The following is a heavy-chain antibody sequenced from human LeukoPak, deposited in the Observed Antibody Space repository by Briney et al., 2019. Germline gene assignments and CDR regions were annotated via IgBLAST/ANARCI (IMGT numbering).Heavy chain of an antibody. CDR1: GFTFSNHW. D-gene: IGHD2-2*01. V-gene: IGHV3-74*01. J-gene: IGHJ5*02. CDR3: ARRPYCSSTNCYGDWFDP. CDR2: INSDGNST. Sequence: GGSLRLSCAASGFTFSNHWMDWVRQAPGKGLVWVSRINSDGNSTSYADSVKGRFTISRDNAKNTLYLQMNSLRAEDTAVYYCARRPYCSSTNCYGDWFDPWGQGTLVIVSS.